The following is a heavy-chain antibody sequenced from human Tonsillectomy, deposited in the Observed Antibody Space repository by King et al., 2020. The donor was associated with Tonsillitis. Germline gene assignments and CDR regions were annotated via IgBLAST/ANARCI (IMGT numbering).Heavy chain of an antibody. Sequence: VQLVESGGGLVQPGGSLRLSCAASGFTFSSYWMNWVRQAPGNGLEWLANIKQDGSEKYYVDSVKGRFTISRDNAKNSLYLQLNSLRAEDTAVYYCASTLGYCSGGSCLPWGQGTLVTVSS. V-gene: IGHV3-7*01. J-gene: IGHJ5*02. CDR1: GFTFSSYW. CDR2: IKQDGSEK. CDR3: ASTLGYCSGGSCLP. D-gene: IGHD2-15*01.